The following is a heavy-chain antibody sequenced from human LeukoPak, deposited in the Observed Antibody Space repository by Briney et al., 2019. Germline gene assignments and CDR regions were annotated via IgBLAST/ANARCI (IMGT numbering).Heavy chain of an antibody. Sequence: ASVKVSCKASGYTFTGSYIHWVRQAPGPGLGWMGWINPSSGGTTYAQNFQGRVTMTRDTSISTAYMELSSLRSDDTAVYYCARASYNDYWGQGTLVTASS. V-gene: IGHV1-2*02. CDR1: GYTFTGSY. CDR3: ARASYNDY. CDR2: INPSSGGT. J-gene: IGHJ4*02. D-gene: IGHD5-24*01.